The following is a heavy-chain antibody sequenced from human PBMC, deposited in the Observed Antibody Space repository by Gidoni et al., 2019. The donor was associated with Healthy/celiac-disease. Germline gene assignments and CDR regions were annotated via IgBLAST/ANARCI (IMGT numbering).Heavy chain of an antibody. CDR3: ASLGTSCYSGDGYVEDY. V-gene: IGHV4-39*01. D-gene: IGHD2-2*01. CDR1: GGSPRSSTYY. J-gene: IGHJ4*02. Sequence: QLQLQESGPGLVKPSETLSLTCTVSGGSPRSSTYYWGWIRPPTGKGLEWLGSIYSSGSTYYNPSLKSRVTISVDTSKNQFSLKLSSVTAADTAVYYCASLGTSCYSGDGYVEDYWGQGTLVTVSS. CDR2: IYSSGST.